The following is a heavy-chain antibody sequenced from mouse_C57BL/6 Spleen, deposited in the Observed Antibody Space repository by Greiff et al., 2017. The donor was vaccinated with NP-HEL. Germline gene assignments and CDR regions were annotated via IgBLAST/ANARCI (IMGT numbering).Heavy chain of an antibody. Sequence: EVKLMESGGGLVKPGGSLKLSCAASGFTFSDYGMHWVRQAPEKGLEWVAYISSGSSTIYYADTVKGRFTISRDNAKNTLFLQMTSLRSEDTAMYYCARRQLWRHAMDYWGQGTSVTVSS. CDR2: ISSGSSTI. J-gene: IGHJ4*01. V-gene: IGHV5-17*01. CDR1: GFTFSDYG. CDR3: ARRQLWRHAMDY. D-gene: IGHD3-2*01.